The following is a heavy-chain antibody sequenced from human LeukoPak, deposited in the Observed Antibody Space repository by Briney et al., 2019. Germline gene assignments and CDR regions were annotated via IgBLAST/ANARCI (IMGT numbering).Heavy chain of an antibody. J-gene: IGHJ4*02. CDR3: ARSTSRFDS. Sequence: SETLPLTCAVSGYSISSDYYWGWIRQPPGKGLEWIGNSYRSGSTDYNPSLKSRVTISVDTSKNQFFLKLSSATAADTAVYYGARSTSRFDSWGQGTLVTVSS. CDR1: GYSISSDYY. CDR2: SYRSGST. V-gene: IGHV4-38-2*01. D-gene: IGHD2-2*01.